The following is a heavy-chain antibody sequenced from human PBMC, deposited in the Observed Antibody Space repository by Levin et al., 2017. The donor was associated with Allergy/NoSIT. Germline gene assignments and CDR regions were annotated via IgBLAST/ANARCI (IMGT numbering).Heavy chain of an antibody. CDR3: AKGVAAAGIRFDP. J-gene: IGHJ5*02. Sequence: SETLSLTCIVSGASINSYYWSWIRQPPGKGLEWLGYINYSGTTNYNPSLKSRVTISVDKSKTQFSPQLNSVTASDTAVYFCAKGVAAAGIRFDPWGQGTLVTVSS. D-gene: IGHD6-13*01. CDR1: GASINSYY. V-gene: IGHV4-59*01. CDR2: INYSGTT.